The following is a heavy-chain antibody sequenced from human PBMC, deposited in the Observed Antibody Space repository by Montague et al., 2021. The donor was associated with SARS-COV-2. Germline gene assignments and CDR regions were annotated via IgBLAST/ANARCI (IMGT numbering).Heavy chain of an antibody. V-gene: IGHV3-23*03. CDR3: AKGFQPYSYESSGFYTFDY. CDR2: IYSGSSST. CDR1: GFTFSSYA. D-gene: IGHD3-22*01. Sequence: SLRLSCAASGFTFSSYAMSWVRQAPGKGLEWVSVIYSGSSSTWYADSVKGRFTISRDNPKNTLHLHMNSLRVDDTAVYYCAKGFQPYSYESSGFYTFDYWGQGSLVPVSS. J-gene: IGHJ4*02.